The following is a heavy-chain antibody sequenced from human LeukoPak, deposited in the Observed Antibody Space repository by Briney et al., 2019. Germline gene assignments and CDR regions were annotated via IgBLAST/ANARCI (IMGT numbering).Heavy chain of an antibody. D-gene: IGHD2-2*01. Sequence: PSETLSLTCTVSGGSIRSYYWSWIRQPPGKGLEWIGYIHYSGGTNYNASLKSRVAMSLDTSKNQFSLRLRSVTAADTALYFCAGGGYCSSSSCFAPLFDWWGQGTLVTVSS. J-gene: IGHJ4*02. CDR3: AGGGYCSSSSCFAPLFDW. CDR2: IHYSGGT. V-gene: IGHV4-59*01. CDR1: GGSIRSYY.